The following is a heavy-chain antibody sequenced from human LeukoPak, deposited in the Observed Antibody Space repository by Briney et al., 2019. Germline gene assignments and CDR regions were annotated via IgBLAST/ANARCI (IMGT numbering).Heavy chain of an antibody. Sequence: ASVKVSCKASGYTFTGYYMRWVRQAPGQGLEWMGWINPNSGGTNYAQKFQGWVTMTRDTSISTAYMELSRLRSDDTAVYYCARAHPGYCSSTSCSNFDYWGQGTLVTVSS. J-gene: IGHJ4*02. CDR1: GYTFTGYY. D-gene: IGHD2-2*01. CDR2: INPNSGGT. V-gene: IGHV1-2*04. CDR3: ARAHPGYCSSTSCSNFDY.